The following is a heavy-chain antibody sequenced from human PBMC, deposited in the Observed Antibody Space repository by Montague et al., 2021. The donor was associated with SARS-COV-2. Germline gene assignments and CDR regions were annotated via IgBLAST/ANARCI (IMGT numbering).Heavy chain of an antibody. CDR2: ISYTGRN. CDR3: ARQLPSYCATNKCYAYYFDG. CDR1: GGSISSPDYY. Sequence: SETLSLTCTVSGGSISSPDYYWGWIRQSPGKGLEWIGSISYTGRNYYNPYLRSRVSFSMDTSKNHFSLSLSSVTVADTAVYFCARQLPSYCATNKCYAYYFDGWGQGALVTVSS. V-gene: IGHV4-39*01. J-gene: IGHJ4*02. D-gene: IGHD2-8*01.